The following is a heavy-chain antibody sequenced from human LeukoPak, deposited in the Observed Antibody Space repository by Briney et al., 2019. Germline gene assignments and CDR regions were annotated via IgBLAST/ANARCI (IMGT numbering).Heavy chain of an antibody. D-gene: IGHD2-2*01. J-gene: IGHJ6*02. V-gene: IGHV3-48*01. CDR2: ISSSSSTI. CDR1: GFTFSSYS. CDR3: ARDPADDPSWGYYYYYGMDV. Sequence: PGGSLRLSCAASGFTFSSYSMNWVRQAPGKGLEWVSYISSSSSTIYYADSVKGRFTISRDNAKNSLHLQMNSLRAEDTAVYYCARDPADDPSWGYYYYYGMDVWGQGTTVTVSS.